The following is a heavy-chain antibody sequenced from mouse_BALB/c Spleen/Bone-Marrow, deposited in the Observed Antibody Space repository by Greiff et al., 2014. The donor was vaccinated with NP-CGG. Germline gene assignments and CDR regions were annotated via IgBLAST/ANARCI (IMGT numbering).Heavy chain of an antibody. CDR1: GFTFTDYY. CDR3: ARDKGRVFFDY. J-gene: IGHJ2*01. Sequence: EVKLMESGGALVQPGGSLRLSCATSGFTFTDYYMSWVRQPPGKALEWLGFIRNKANGYTTEYSASVKGRFTISRDNSQSILYLQMNTLRAEDSATYYCARDKGRVFFDYWGQGTTLTVSS. V-gene: IGHV7-3*02. CDR2: IRNKANGYTT.